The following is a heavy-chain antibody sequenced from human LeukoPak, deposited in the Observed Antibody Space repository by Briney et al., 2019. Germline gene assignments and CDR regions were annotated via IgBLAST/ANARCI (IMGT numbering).Heavy chain of an antibody. CDR2: IKQDGSER. D-gene: IGHD3-22*01. V-gene: IGHV3-7*04. CDR1: GFAFSSYW. J-gene: IGHJ3*02. Sequence: QPGGSLRLSCTGSGFAFSSYWMNWVRQAPGKGLEWVANIKQDGSERYYVDPVKGRFTISRDNAKNSLYLQMNSLRAEDTAVYYCARDYFDSGDYYDAFDIWGQGTMVTVSS. CDR3: ARDYFDSGDYYDAFDI.